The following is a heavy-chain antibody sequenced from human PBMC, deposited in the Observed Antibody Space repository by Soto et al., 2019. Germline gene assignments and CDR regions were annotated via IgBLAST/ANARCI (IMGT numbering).Heavy chain of an antibody. CDR2: ISAYNGNT. V-gene: IGHV1-18*01. Sequence: ASVKVSCKASGYTFTSYGISWVRQAPGQGLEWMGWISAYNGNTNYAQKLQGRVTMTTDTSTSTAYMELRSLRSDDTAVFYCARDSPVGYCTNGVCYNDYWGQGTLVTVSS. CDR1: GYTFTSYG. CDR3: ARDSPVGYCTNGVCYNDY. J-gene: IGHJ4*02. D-gene: IGHD2-8*01.